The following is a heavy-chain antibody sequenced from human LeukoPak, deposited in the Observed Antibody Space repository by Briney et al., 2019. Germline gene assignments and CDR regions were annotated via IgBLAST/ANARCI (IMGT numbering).Heavy chain of an antibody. CDR2: IRSKAYGGTT. V-gene: IGHV3-49*03. J-gene: IGHJ4*02. CDR3: TRVRGDCGGDCYDC. D-gene: IGHD2-21*01. CDR1: GFTFGDYA. Sequence: GGSLRLSCTASGFTFGDYAMSWFRQAPGKGLEWVGFIRSKAYGGTTEYAASVKGRFTISRDDSKSIAYLQMNSLKTEDTAVYYCTRVRGDCGGDCYDCWGQGTLVTVSS.